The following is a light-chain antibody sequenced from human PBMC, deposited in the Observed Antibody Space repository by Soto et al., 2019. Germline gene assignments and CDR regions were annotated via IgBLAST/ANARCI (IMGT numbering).Light chain of an antibody. CDR3: QSSDSSLSAVV. CDR1: SSNIGAGYD. V-gene: IGLV1-40*01. J-gene: IGLJ2*01. CDR2: DNT. Sequence: QSVLTQPPSVSGAPGQRVTVSCTGGSSNIGAGYDVHWYQQLPGTAPKLLIYDNTNRPSGVPDRFSGSKSGTSASLAITGLQAEDEADYYCQSSDSSLSAVVFGGGTKLTVL.